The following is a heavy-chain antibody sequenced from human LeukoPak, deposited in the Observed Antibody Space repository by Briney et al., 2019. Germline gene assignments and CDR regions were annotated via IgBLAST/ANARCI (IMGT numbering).Heavy chain of an antibody. J-gene: IGHJ3*02. CDR2: ISGSGGST. Sequence: GGSLRLSCAASGFTFSSYAMSWVRQAPGKGLEWVSAISGSGGSTYYADSVKGRFTISRDNAKNSLYLQMNSLRAEDTAVYYCARDTDSSSWLDAFDIWGQGTMVTVSS. CDR1: GFTFSSYA. D-gene: IGHD6-13*01. CDR3: ARDTDSSSWLDAFDI. V-gene: IGHV3-23*01.